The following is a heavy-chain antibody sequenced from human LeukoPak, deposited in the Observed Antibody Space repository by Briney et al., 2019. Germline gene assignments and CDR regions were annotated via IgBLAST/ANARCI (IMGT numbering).Heavy chain of an antibody. V-gene: IGHV3-30-3*01. D-gene: IGHD3-10*01. J-gene: IGHJ5*02. CDR1: GFTFSSYA. Sequence: GGSLRLSCAASGFTFSSYAMHWVRQAPGKGLEWVAVISYDGINKYYADSVKGRFTISRDNAKNTLYLQMNSLRAEDTAVYYCARGEDYYGSGRSTGNWFDPWGQGTLVTVSS. CDR3: ARGEDYYGSGRSTGNWFDP. CDR2: ISYDGINK.